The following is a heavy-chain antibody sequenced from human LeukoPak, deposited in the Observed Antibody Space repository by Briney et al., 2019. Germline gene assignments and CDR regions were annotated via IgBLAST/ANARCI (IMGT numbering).Heavy chain of an antibody. Sequence: GASVKVSCKASGYTFTSYGISWVRQAPGQGLEWMGWISTHNGNTYYAQKLQGSVTMTTDTSTSTAYMELRSLRSDDTAVYYCARDQGIADAFDIWGQGTMVTVSS. CDR1: GYTFTSYG. CDR3: ARDQGIADAFDI. D-gene: IGHD6-13*01. CDR2: ISTHNGNT. V-gene: IGHV1-18*01. J-gene: IGHJ3*02.